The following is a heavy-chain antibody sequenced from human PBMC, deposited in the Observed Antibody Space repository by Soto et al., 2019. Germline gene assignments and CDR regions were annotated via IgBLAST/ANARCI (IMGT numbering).Heavy chain of an antibody. CDR1: GFTFRNYA. J-gene: IGHJ5*02. V-gene: IGHV3-23*01. Sequence: VSLRLSCAASGFTFRNYAMTWARQAPGKGLEWVSSLLRSGSSAYYADSERGRFTISSDTSANSLYLQMNNLRAEDTAIYYCAKDAISGDGIWLMDSWGQGTVVTVSS. CDR3: AKDAISGDGIWLMDS. CDR2: LLRSGSSA. D-gene: IGHD4-17*01.